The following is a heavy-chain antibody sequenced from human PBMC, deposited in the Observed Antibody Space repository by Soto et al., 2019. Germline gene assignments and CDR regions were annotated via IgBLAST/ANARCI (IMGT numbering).Heavy chain of an antibody. CDR2: IIPIFGTA. CDR1: GDTFSSYA. D-gene: IGHD4-17*01. V-gene: IGHV1-69*13. CDR3: ARTVYSGEYTRAYYSGIDF. J-gene: IGHJ6*02. Sequence: EASVKVSCKASGDTFSSYAISWVRQAPGQGLELMGGIIPIFGTANYAQKFQGRVTITADESTSTAYMELSSLRSEDTAVYYCARTVYSGEYTRAYYSGIDFWGQGTTVTVSS.